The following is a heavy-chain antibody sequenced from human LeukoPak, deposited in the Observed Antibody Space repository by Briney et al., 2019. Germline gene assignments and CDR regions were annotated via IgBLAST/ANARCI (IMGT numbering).Heavy chain of an antibody. CDR2: ISAYNGDT. V-gene: IGHV1-18*01. CDR3: ARSGDGNWFDP. CDR1: GYIFMNFG. J-gene: IGHJ5*02. Sequence: EASVKVSCKASGYIFMNFGMGWVRQAPGQGIEWLGWISAYNGDTNYAQKFRGRVTMTTDTSTSTAYMEVRSLTSDDTAIYYCARSGDGNWFDPWGQGTLVIVSS.